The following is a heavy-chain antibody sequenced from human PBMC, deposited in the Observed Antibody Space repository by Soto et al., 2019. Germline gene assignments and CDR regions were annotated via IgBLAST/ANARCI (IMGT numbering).Heavy chain of an antibody. CDR1: GDAFRSYG. V-gene: IGHV1-69*13. CDR3: ARVRCFNGLCHTADYGMDV. Sequence: SVKVSCKASGDAFRSYGINWVRQAPGQGLEWMGGIIPISGTTNYAQKFQGRVAITADESTDTVYMELSRLRSEDTAVYFCARVRCFNGLCHTADYGMDVWGQGTTVTVSS. J-gene: IGHJ6*02. CDR2: IIPISGTT. D-gene: IGHD2-8*01.